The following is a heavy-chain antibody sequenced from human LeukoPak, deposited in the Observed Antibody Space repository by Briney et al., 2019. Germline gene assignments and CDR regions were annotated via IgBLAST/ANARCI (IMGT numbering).Heavy chain of an antibody. Sequence: SETLSLTCTVSGYSISSGYYWGWIRQPPGKGLEWIGSIYHSGSTNYNPSLKSRVTISVDTSDNQFSLKLSSVTAADTAVYYCARAPLGEAFDIWGQGTMVTVSS. CDR3: ARAPLGEAFDI. V-gene: IGHV4-38-2*02. J-gene: IGHJ3*02. CDR1: GYSISSGYY. CDR2: IYHSGST.